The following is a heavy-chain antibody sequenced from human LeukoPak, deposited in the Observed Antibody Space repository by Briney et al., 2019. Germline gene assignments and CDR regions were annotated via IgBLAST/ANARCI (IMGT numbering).Heavy chain of an antibody. CDR2: IYYTGST. CDR1: GGSISTYY. J-gene: IGHJ6*02. Sequence: SETLSLTCTISGGSISTYYWSWIRQPPGKGLEWIGYIYYTGSTYYNPSLKSRVTFSVDTSKNHFSLNLISVTAADTAVYYCAREGVYSGNGYYYGMDVWGRGTTVTVSS. CDR3: AREGVYSGNGYYYGMDV. D-gene: IGHD5-12*01. V-gene: IGHV4-59*12.